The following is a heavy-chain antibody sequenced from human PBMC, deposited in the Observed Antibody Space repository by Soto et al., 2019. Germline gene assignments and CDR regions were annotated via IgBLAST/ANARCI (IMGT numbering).Heavy chain of an antibody. V-gene: IGHV4-4*02. Sequence: QVQLQESGPGLVKPSGTLSLTCAVSGGSFTSNNWWTWVRQPPGQGLEWIGEIYRTGSTNYNPSLKSRVTLSLDKSENQFSLKVNSLTAADTAVYYCASRDPGTSVDYWGQGTLVTVSS. CDR2: IYRTGST. CDR3: ASRDPGTSVDY. D-gene: IGHD1-7*01. J-gene: IGHJ4*02. CDR1: GGSFTSNNW.